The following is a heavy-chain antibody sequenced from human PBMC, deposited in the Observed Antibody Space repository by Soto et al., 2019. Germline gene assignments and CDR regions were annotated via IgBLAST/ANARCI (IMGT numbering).Heavy chain of an antibody. CDR2: IKSKTDGGTT. J-gene: IGHJ6*02. CDR3: TTPTRDTIFGVVTFYYYYGMDV. V-gene: IGHV3-15*07. Sequence: EVQPVESGGGLVKPGGSLRLSCAASGFTFSNAWMNWVRQAPGKGLEWVGRIKSKTDGGTTDYAAPVKGRFTISRDDSKNTLYLQMNSLKTEDTAVYYCTTPTRDTIFGVVTFYYYYGMDVWGQGTTVTVSS. D-gene: IGHD3-3*01. CDR1: GFTFSNAW.